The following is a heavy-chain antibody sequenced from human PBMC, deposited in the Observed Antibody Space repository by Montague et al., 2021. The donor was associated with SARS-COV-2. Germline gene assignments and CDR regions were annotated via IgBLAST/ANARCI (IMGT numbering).Heavy chain of an antibody. D-gene: IGHD3-9*01. Sequence: SLRLSCAASGFTFSNYAMHWVRQAPGKGLEWVAVISYDGSDKYYADSVKGRFTISRDNSKNTLYLQMNSLRAEDTAVYYCARDLVIGYDIFTGYYGFSEGWFDYWGQGALVTVSS. CDR1: GFTFSNYA. J-gene: IGHJ4*02. CDR3: ARDLVIGYDIFTGYYGFSEGWFDY. CDR2: ISYDGSDK. V-gene: IGHV3-30-3*01.